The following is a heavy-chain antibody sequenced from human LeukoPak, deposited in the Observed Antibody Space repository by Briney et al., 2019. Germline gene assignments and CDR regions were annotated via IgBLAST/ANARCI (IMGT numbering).Heavy chain of an antibody. CDR3: AGLVGRYSTGMYYYFDY. CDR2: MYLSGTD. J-gene: IGHJ4*02. Sequence: SGTLSLTCAVSGGSISSVNLWSWVRQPPGKGLEWVGEMYLSGTDTYNPSLRGRVTISLDRSKNQLSLRLRSVTAADTAVYYCAGLVGRYSTGMYYYFDYWGPGTLVTVSS. CDR1: GGSISSVNL. D-gene: IGHD1-26*01. V-gene: IGHV4-4*02.